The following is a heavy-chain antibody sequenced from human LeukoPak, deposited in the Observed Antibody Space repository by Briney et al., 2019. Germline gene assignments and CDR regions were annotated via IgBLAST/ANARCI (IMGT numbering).Heavy chain of an antibody. J-gene: IGHJ6*02. CDR3: ARVDVRGSGSYYNMGSGMDV. D-gene: IGHD3-10*01. CDR1: GYSISSGYY. Sequence: PSETLSLTCTVSGYSISSGYYWGWIRQPPGKGLEWIGSIYHSGSTYYNPSLKSRVTISVDTSKNQFSLKLSSVTAADTAVYYCARVDVRGSGSYYNMGSGMDVWGQGTTVTVSS. V-gene: IGHV4-38-2*02. CDR2: IYHSGST.